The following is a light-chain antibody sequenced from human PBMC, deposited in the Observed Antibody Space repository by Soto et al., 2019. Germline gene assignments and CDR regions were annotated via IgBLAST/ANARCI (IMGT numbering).Light chain of an antibody. CDR3: QQSYSTPRT. CDR2: AAS. CDR1: QSISSY. J-gene: IGKJ1*01. V-gene: IGKV1-39*01. Sequence: DIQMTQSPSSPSASVGDRVTITCRASQSISSYLNWYQQKPGKAPKLLIYAASSLQSGVPSRFSGSGSETDFTLTISSLQPEDFATYYCQQSYSTPRTFGQGTKVDIK.